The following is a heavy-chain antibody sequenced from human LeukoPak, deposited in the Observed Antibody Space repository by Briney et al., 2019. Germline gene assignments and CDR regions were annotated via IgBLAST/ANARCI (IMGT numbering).Heavy chain of an antibody. CDR1: GFTFSTYD. CDR3: ARVLLAGYWFDP. Sequence: GGSLRLSCAASGFTFSTYDMNWVRQAPGKGLEWVSFISNSAGIIKYADSVKGRFTISRDNAENSLYLQMSSLRSEDTAVYYCARVLLAGYWFDPWGQGTLVTVSS. D-gene: IGHD2-15*01. V-gene: IGHV3-48*03. J-gene: IGHJ5*02. CDR2: ISNSAGII.